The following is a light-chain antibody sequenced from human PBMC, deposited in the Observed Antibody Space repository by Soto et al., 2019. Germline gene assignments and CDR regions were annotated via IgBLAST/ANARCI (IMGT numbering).Light chain of an antibody. J-gene: IGKJ1*01. V-gene: IGKV1-27*01. Sequence: DIQMTQSPSSLSASVGDRVTISCRASQGISNYLAWYQQKPGEVPKLLIYAASTLQSGVPSRFSGSGSGTDFTLTISSLQPGDVATYYCQKYLSAPQTFGQGTKVDIK. CDR2: AAS. CDR3: QKYLSAPQT. CDR1: QGISNY.